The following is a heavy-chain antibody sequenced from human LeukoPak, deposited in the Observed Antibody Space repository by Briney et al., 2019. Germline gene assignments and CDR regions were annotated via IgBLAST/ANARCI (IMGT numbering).Heavy chain of an antibody. CDR1: SGSFSGYY. CDR3: ARHLRYYYGSGSYYY. CDR2: INHSGST. Sequence: SETLSLTCAVYSGSFSGYYWSWIRRPPGKGLEWIGEINHSGSTNYNPSLKSRVTISVDTSKNQFSLKLSSVTAADTAVYYCARHLRYYYGSGSYYYWGQGTLVTVSS. D-gene: IGHD3-10*01. V-gene: IGHV4-34*01. J-gene: IGHJ4*02.